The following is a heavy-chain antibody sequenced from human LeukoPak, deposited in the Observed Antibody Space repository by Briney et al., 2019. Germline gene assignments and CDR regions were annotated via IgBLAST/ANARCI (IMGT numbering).Heavy chain of an antibody. D-gene: IGHD6-25*01. CDR1: GFTFAKYA. J-gene: IGHJ4*02. CDR3: ARDDKRAFDY. Sequence: GGSLRLSCAASGFTFAKYALNWFRHTPGKGPEWLSYISSTNDIYYADSVKGRFTISRDNAKQSLYLQMNSLRAEDTAVYYCARDDKRAFDYWGQGTLVTVSS. CDR2: ISSTNDI. V-gene: IGHV3-69-1*02.